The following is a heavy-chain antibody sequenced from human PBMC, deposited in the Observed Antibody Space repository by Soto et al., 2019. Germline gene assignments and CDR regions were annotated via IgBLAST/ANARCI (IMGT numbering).Heavy chain of an antibody. Sequence: PGGSLRLSCTASGFTCGDYAMSWFRQAPGKGLEWVGFIRSKAYGGTTEYAASVKGRFTISRDDSKSIAYLQMNSLKTEDAAVYYCTRDLPPNYDFWSGYYSPYYYYGMDVWGQGTTVTVSS. J-gene: IGHJ6*02. CDR3: TRDLPPNYDFWSGYYSPYYYYGMDV. CDR1: GFTCGDYA. V-gene: IGHV3-49*03. D-gene: IGHD3-3*01. CDR2: IRSKAYGGTT.